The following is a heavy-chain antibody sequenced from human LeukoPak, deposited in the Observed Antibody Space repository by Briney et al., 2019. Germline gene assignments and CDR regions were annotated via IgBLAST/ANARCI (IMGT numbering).Heavy chain of an antibody. Sequence: GGSLRLSCAASGFTFSSYVMHWVRQAPGKGLEWVAVISYDGSNKYYADSVKGRFTISRDDAKNSLYLQMDSLTAGDTAVYYCVRDDSAWLYWGQGALVTVS. CDR2: ISYDGSNK. CDR1: GFTFSSYV. CDR3: VRDDSAWLY. J-gene: IGHJ4*02. V-gene: IGHV3-30*03. D-gene: IGHD2-15*01.